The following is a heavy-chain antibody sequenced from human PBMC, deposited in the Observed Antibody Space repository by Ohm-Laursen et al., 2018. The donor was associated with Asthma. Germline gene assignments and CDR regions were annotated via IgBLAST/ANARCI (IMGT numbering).Heavy chain of an antibody. J-gene: IGHJ6*02. Sequence: SVPVSCKASGYPFPGYSMPWVRQSPGPGLSWLGRLTPNRGCPTSAPPFQCRVTMTRYTSISTAYMELSRLRSDDTAVYYCARDLYCSSTSCYAGYYYYGMDVWGQETTVTVSS. CDR1: GYPFPGYS. V-gene: IGHV1-2*06. CDR2: LTPNRGCP. D-gene: IGHD2-2*01. CDR3: ARDLYCSSTSCYAGYYYYGMDV.